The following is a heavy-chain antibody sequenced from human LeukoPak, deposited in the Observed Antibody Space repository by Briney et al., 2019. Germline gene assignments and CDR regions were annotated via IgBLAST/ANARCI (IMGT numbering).Heavy chain of an antibody. J-gene: IGHJ4*02. CDR2: INHSGST. CDR1: GGSFSGYY. CDR3: ARLGAGPTYYDFWSGYSSFYFDY. Sequence: KTSETLSLTCAVYGGSFSGYYWSWIRQPPGKGLEWIGEINHSGSTNYNPSLKSRVTISVDTSKNQFSLKLSSVTAADTAVYYCARLGAGPTYYDFWSGYSSFYFDYWGLGTLVTVSS. D-gene: IGHD3-3*01. V-gene: IGHV4-34*01.